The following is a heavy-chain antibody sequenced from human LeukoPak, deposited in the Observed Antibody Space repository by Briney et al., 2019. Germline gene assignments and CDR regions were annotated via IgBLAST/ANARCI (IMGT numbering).Heavy chain of an antibody. Sequence: GGSLRLSWAAAGFTFSSYAMHGVRQAPAKGLEWVAFISYDGSNKYYADSVKGRFTISRDNSKNTLYLQLNSLRAEDTAVYYCARWSVIELAVVVSAYWGQGTLVTVSS. CDR3: ARWSVIELAVVVSAY. V-gene: IGHV3-30-3*01. CDR2: ISYDGSNK. D-gene: IGHD3-3*01. J-gene: IGHJ1*01. CDR1: GFTFSSYA.